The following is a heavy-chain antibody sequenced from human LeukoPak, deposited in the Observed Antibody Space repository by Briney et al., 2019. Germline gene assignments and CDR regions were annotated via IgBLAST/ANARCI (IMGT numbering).Heavy chain of an antibody. CDR1: GFTFSSYW. V-gene: IGHV3-7*03. CDR3: ARGGGLDV. Sequence: GGSLRLSCAASGFTFSSYWMNWARQAPGKGLEWVASINHNGNVNYYVDSVKGRFTISRDNAKNSLYLQMSNLRAEDTAVYFCARGGGLDVRGQGATVAVSS. D-gene: IGHD3-16*01. J-gene: IGHJ6*02. CDR2: INHNGNVN.